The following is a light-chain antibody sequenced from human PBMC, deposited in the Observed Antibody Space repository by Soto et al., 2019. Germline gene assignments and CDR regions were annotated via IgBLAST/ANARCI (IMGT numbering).Light chain of an antibody. CDR2: EGS. CDR1: SSDVGSYNP. CDR3: CSYAGSSILLVV. J-gene: IGLJ2*01. Sequence: QSALTQPASVSGSPGQSITISCTGTSSDVGSYNPVSWYQQHPGKAPKLLIYEGSERPSGVSNRFSGSKSGNTASLTISGRQAEDEADDYCCSYAGSSILLVVFGGGTKLTVL. V-gene: IGLV2-23*01.